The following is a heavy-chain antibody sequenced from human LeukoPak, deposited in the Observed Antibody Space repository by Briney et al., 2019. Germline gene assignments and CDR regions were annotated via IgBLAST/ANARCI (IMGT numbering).Heavy chain of an antibody. CDR2: LNWNGAST. CDR3: ARDRHYDSSGYYGH. CDR1: GFTFDDYG. Sequence: GGSLRLSCAASGFTFDDYGLSWVRQVPGKGLEWVSGLNWNGASTGYADSVKGRLTISRDYAKNSLYLQMNSLRAEDTAVYYCARDRHYDSSGYYGHWGQGTLVTVSS. V-gene: IGHV3-20*04. D-gene: IGHD3-22*01. J-gene: IGHJ4*02.